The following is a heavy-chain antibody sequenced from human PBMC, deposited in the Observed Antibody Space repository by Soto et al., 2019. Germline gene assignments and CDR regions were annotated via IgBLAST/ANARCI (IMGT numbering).Heavy chain of an antibody. CDR3: VKAGVRSWSDSFFDH. Sequence: QVHLVESGGGVVQPGGSLRLSCAASGFTFSSYAMHWVRRAPGTGLECLALISYDGINKYYADSVKGRFTVSRDNSKSTLDPLTNSPSAEDSALSYCVKAGVRSWSDSFFDHRVQGTLVTAAS. CDR1: GFTFSSYA. V-gene: IGHV3-30*18. CDR2: ISYDGINK. J-gene: IGHJ5*02. D-gene: IGHD6-13*01.